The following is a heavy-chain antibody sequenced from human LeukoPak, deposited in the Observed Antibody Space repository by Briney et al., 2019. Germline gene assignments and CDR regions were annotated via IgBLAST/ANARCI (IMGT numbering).Heavy chain of an antibody. CDR2: INPNSGGT. CDR1: GYTFTGYY. D-gene: IGHD6-19*01. Sequence: ASVKVSCKASGYTFTGYYMHWVRQAPGQGLEWMGWINPNSGGTNYARKFQGRVTMTRDTSISTAYMELSRLRSDDTAVYYCARKIAVAGTKPLGYWGQGTLVTVSS. J-gene: IGHJ4*02. CDR3: ARKIAVAGTKPLGY. V-gene: IGHV1-2*02.